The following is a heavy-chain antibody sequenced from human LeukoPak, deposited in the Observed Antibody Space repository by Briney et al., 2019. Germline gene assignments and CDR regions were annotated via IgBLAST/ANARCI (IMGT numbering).Heavy chain of an antibody. V-gene: IGHV1-18*01. CDR1: GYTFTSYG. J-gene: IGHJ6*03. CDR2: ISASNGYT. CDR3: ARGTEGGIDYYYMDV. Sequence: ASVKVSCKTSGYTFTSYGINWMRQSPGQGLEWMGWISASNGYTKYEQKIQGRVTFTTDDPTRTAYMELRSLRSDDTAVYYCARGTEGGIDYYYMDVWGKGTTVTVSS. D-gene: IGHD1-1*01.